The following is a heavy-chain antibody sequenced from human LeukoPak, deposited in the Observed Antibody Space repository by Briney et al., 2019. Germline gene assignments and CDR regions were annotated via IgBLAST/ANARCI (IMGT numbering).Heavy chain of an antibody. Sequence: SETLSLTCTVSGGSISSSSYYWGWIRQPPGKGLEWIGSIYYSGSTYHNPSLKSRVTISVDTSKNQFSLKLSSVTAADTAVYYCARVTYGSGSYYTGSTDYWGQGTLVTVSS. J-gene: IGHJ4*02. CDR1: GGSISSSSYY. D-gene: IGHD3-10*01. V-gene: IGHV4-39*07. CDR3: ARVTYGSGSYYTGSTDY. CDR2: IYYSGST.